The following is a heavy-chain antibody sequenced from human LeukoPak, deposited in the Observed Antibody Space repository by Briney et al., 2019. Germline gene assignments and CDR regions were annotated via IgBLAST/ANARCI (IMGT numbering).Heavy chain of an antibody. CDR2: IIPIFGTA. V-gene: IGHV1-69*05. D-gene: IGHD2-2*01. CDR3: ALLSDCIGYCSRPDY. Sequence: EASVKVSCKASGGTFSSYAISWVRQAPGQGLEWMGGIIPIFGTANYAQKFQGRVTMTTDESTSTAYMELSSLRSEDTAVYYCALLSDCIGYCSRPDYWGQGTLVTVSS. CDR1: GGTFSSYA. J-gene: IGHJ4*02.